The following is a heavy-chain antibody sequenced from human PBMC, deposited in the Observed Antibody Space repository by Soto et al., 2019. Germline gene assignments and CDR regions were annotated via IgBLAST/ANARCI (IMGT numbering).Heavy chain of an antibody. CDR3: ARHDFYHRTFDI. CDR1: GGSVGSGAYY. V-gene: IGHV4-61*08. D-gene: IGHD3-3*01. Sequence: PSETLSLTCRVSGGSVGSGAYYWSWIRQPPGKGLEWIGYTLYCGRPIYNPSLQSLQSRVTISVGTSRNQFSLRLTSVTAADTALYYYARHDFYHRTFDIWGQGTLVTVSS. CDR2: TLYCGRP. J-gene: IGHJ3*02.